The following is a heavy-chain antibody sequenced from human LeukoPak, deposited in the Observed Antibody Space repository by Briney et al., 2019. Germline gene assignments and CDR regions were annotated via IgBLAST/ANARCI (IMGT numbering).Heavy chain of an antibody. CDR3: AVAYCGGDCYSPPGFDY. Sequence: SETLSLTCTVSGGSISTYYWNWIRQPPGKGLEWIGYIYYSGATNYNPSLKSRVTISVDTSKNQFSLKLSSVTAADTAVYYCAVAYCGGDCYSPPGFDYWGQGTLVTVSS. CDR2: IYYSGAT. D-gene: IGHD2-21*02. V-gene: IGHV4-59*12. CDR1: GGSISTYY. J-gene: IGHJ4*02.